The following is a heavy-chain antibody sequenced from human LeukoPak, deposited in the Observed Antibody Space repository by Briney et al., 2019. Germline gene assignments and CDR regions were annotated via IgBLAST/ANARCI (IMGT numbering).Heavy chain of an antibody. V-gene: IGHV1-69*06. J-gene: IGHJ6*03. CDR1: GGTFSSYA. D-gene: IGHD2-15*01. Sequence: ASVKVSCKASGGTFSSYAISWVRQAPGQGLEWMGWIIPVFGTANYAQKFQGRVTITADKSTSTAYMELSSLRSEDTAVYYCAREVVVAAPYYYYMDVWGKGTTVTVSS. CDR2: IIPVFGTA. CDR3: AREVVVAAPYYYYMDV.